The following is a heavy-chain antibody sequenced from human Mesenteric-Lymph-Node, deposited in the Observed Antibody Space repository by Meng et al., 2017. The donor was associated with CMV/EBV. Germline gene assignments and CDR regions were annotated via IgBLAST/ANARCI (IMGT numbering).Heavy chain of an antibody. CDR1: GYTFTGYD. V-gene: IGHV1-8*01. CDR2: MNPNSGNT. J-gene: IGHJ6*02. CDR3: ATRGGTGFWTLFGVPDGMDV. D-gene: IGHD3/OR15-3a*01. Sequence: ASVKVSCKASGYTFTGYDINWVRQATGQGLEWMGWMNPNSGNTGYAQKFQGRVTMTRNTSISTAYMELSSLRSEDTAVYYCATRGGTGFWTLFGVPDGMDVWGQGTTVTVPS.